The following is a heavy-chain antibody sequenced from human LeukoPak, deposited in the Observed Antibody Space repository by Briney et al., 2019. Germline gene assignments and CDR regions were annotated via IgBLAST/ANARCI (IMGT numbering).Heavy chain of an antibody. CDR3: ARDSSGYYELDY. D-gene: IGHD3-22*01. CDR1: GGSISSYY. V-gene: IGHV4-59*01. CDR2: IYYSGST. J-gene: IGHJ4*02. Sequence: PSETMSLTCTVSGGSISSYYWSWIRQPPGKGLEWIGYIYYSGSTNYNPSLKSRVTISVDTSKNQFSLKLSSVTAADTVVYYCARDSSGYYELDYWGQGTLVTVSS.